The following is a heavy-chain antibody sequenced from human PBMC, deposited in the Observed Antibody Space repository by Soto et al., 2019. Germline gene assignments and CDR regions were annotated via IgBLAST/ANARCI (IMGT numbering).Heavy chain of an antibody. CDR2: IKYDGAEK. Sequence: PGGSLRLSCAASGFTFSDYWMNWVRQAPGKGLEWVASIKYDGAEKSYVDSVKGRFTISRDNPKNSVYLQMASLRAEDTAVYYCARDLSDYWGQGTLVTVSS. V-gene: IGHV3-7*05. CDR3: ARDLSDY. CDR1: GFTFSDYW. J-gene: IGHJ4*02.